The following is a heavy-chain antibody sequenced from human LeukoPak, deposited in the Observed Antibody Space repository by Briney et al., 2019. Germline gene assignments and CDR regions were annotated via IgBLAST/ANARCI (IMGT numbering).Heavy chain of an antibody. Sequence: GASVKVSCKASGYSFSAYYAHWVRQAPGQGLEWMEWINPNTGGTNYAQNFQGRVTMTRDTSISTAYMELNSLRSDDTAVYYCARGRTFGDYVLDYWGQGTLVTVSS. V-gene: IGHV1-2*02. D-gene: IGHD4-17*01. CDR3: ARGRTFGDYVLDY. CDR2: INPNTGGT. J-gene: IGHJ4*02. CDR1: GYSFSAYY.